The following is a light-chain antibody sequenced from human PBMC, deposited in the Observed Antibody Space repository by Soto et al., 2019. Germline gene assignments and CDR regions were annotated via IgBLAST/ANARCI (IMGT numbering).Light chain of an antibody. CDR2: SAS. CDR3: QQYKDWPTT. J-gene: IGKJ1*01. Sequence: IVLTQSPATLSVSPGERATLSCWASQTLDSMVAWYQQKSGQAPRLLIYSASARATGVPARFSGYGSGTAFTLTISSLQSEDLGVYYCQQYKDWPTTLGQGTKVDIK. CDR1: QTLDSM. V-gene: IGKV3-15*01.